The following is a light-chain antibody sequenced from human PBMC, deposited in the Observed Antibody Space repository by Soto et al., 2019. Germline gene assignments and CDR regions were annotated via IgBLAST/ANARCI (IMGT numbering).Light chain of an antibody. J-gene: IGLJ1*01. Sequence: QSVLTQPASVSGSPGQSITISCTGTSSDVGSYNLVSWYQQHPGKAPKLMIYEVSKRPSGVSNRFSGPKSGNTASLTISGLQAEDEADYYCCSYAGSSTFYAFGTGTKVTVL. CDR1: SSDVGSYNL. CDR2: EVS. CDR3: CSYAGSSTFYA. V-gene: IGLV2-23*02.